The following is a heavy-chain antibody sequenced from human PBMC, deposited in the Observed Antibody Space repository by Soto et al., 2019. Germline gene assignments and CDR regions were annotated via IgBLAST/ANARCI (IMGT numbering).Heavy chain of an antibody. Sequence: GGSLRLSCAASGFTFSNYAMTWVRQAPGKGLEWVSGISGSGGSTFYAGFVKGRFPISRDNSKNTLYLQMNSLRAEDTAIYYCALRYCSRTTCPPLSSYFYMHVWGKVTTITVS. CDR1: GFTFSNYA. V-gene: IGHV3-23*01. J-gene: IGHJ6*03. D-gene: IGHD2-2*01. CDR3: ALRYCSRTTCPPLSSYFYMHV. CDR2: ISGSGGST.